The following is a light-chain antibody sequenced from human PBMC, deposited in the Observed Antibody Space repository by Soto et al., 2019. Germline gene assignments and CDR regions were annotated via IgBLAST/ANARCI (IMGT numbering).Light chain of an antibody. CDR3: QVWDSSTAV. J-gene: IGLJ3*02. Sequence: SSELTQPLSVSVALGQTARITCGGNDIVTKNVHWYQQKPGQAPVLVIYRDINRPSGIPERFSGSNSGNTATLTISRAQAGDEGDYLCQVWDSSTAVFGGGTKLTVL. CDR2: RDI. V-gene: IGLV3-9*01. CDR1: DIVTKN.